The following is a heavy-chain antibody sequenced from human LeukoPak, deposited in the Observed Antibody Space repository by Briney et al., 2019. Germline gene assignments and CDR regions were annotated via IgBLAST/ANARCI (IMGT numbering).Heavy chain of an antibody. V-gene: IGHV3-7*05. CDR1: GXTFSSYW. CDR3: AREGRESQGFDY. Sequence: GGSLRLSCAASGXTFSSYWMSWVRQAPGKGLEWVANIKQDGSEKHYVDSVKGRFTISRDNAKNSLYLQMNSLRVDDTAVYYCAREGRESQGFDYWGQGTLVTVSS. CDR2: IKQDGSEK. D-gene: IGHD3-10*01. J-gene: IGHJ4*02.